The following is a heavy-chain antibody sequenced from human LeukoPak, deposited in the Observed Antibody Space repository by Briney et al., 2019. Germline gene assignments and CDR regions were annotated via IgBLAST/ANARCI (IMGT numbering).Heavy chain of an antibody. CDR1: GFTFSSYG. CDR2: ISYDGSNK. CDR3: AKRACSGASCYPFYFDH. Sequence: SGGSLRLSCAASGFTFSSYGMHWVRQAPGKGLEWVAVISYDGSNKYYADSVKGRFTISRDNSKNTLYLQMNSLRAEDTAVYYCAKRACSGASCYPFYFDHWGQGTLVTVSS. J-gene: IGHJ4*02. D-gene: IGHD2-2*01. V-gene: IGHV3-30*18.